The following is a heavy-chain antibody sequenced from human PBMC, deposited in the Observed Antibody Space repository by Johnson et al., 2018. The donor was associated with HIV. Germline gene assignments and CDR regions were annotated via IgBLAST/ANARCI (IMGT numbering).Heavy chain of an antibody. CDR3: ARLRGAFDI. V-gene: IGHV3-30*04. CDR1: GFTFSSYA. CDR2: ISYDGSNK. Sequence: QVQLVESGGGVLQPGRSLRLSCAASGFTFSSYAMHWVRQAPGKGLEWVAVISYDGSNKDYADSVKGRFTISRDNSKNTLYLQMNSLRAEDTAVYYCARLRGAFDIWGQGTMVTVSS. J-gene: IGHJ3*02.